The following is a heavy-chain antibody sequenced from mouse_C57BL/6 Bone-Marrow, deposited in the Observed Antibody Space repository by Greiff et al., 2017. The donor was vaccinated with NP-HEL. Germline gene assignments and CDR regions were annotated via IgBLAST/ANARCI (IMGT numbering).Heavy chain of an antibody. CDR3: ARSTSSYTSYYAMDY. V-gene: IGHV1-7*01. D-gene: IGHD1-1*01. J-gene: IGHJ4*01. CDR1: GYTFTSYW. CDR2: INPSSGYT. Sequence: QVHVKQSGAELAKPGASVKLSCKASGYTFTSYWKHWVKQRPGQGLEWIGYINPSSGYTKYNQKFKDKATLTADTSSSTAYMQLSSLTSEDSAVYYCARSTSSYTSYYAMDYWGQGTSVTVSS.